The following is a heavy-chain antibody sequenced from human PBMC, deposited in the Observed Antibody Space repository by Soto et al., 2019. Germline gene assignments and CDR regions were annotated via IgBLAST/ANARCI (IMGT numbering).Heavy chain of an antibody. D-gene: IGHD3-10*01. CDR3: ARGRLDRGGHYRYVH. V-gene: IGHV4-39*07. CDR2: IYYSGST. J-gene: IGHJ4*02. Sequence: SETLSLTCTVSGGSISSSSYYWGWIRQPPGKGLEWIGSIYYSGSTYYNPSLKSRVTISVDTSKNQFSLKLSSVTAADTAVYYCARGRLDRGGHYRYVHSGQRNLVTVSS. CDR1: GGSISSSSYY.